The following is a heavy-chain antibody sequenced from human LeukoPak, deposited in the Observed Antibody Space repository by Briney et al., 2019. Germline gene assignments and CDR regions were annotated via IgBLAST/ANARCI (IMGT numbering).Heavy chain of an antibody. CDR3: ARVVSGQQLGY. V-gene: IGHV1-46*01. D-gene: IGHD3-16*01. Sequence: ASVKVSCKASGYRLTSYYMHWVRQAPGQGLEWMGIINPTGDTTNFAQKFQGRVTMTSDTSTSTVYMELCSLRSEDTAVYYCARVVSGQQLGYWGQGTLVTVSS. CDR2: INPTGDTT. CDR1: GYRLTSYY. J-gene: IGHJ4*02.